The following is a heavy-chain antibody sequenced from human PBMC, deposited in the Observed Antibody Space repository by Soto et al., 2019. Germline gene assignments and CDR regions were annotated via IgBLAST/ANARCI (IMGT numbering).Heavy chain of an antibody. D-gene: IGHD3-22*01. V-gene: IGHV4-59*01. Sequence: LETLSLTWTVSGVSISSAYWIWIRQPPGKGPEWIGYIHNSGGTNYNPSLKSRVTFSVDTSKNQFSLRLSSVTTADTAMYYCGRGYFDSGGYSNTFNIWGQGTMVTVS. CDR1: GVSISSAY. CDR3: GRGYFDSGGYSNTFNI. CDR2: IHNSGGT. J-gene: IGHJ3*02.